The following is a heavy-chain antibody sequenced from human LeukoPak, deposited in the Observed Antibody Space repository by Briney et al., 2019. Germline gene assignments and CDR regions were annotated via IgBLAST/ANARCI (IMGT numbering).Heavy chain of an antibody. Sequence: SVKVSCKASGGTFSSYAISWVRQAPGQGLEWMGRIIPILGIANYAQKFQGRVTITADKSTSTAYMELSSLRSEDTAVYYCAIEDVEMATGFDYWGQGTLVTVSS. J-gene: IGHJ4*02. D-gene: IGHD5-24*01. V-gene: IGHV1-69*04. CDR2: IIPILGIA. CDR3: AIEDVEMATGFDY. CDR1: GGTFSSYA.